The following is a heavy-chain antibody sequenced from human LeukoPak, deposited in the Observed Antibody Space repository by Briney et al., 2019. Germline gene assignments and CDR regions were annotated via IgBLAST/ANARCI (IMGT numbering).Heavy chain of an antibody. CDR3: AKDNIVFRILDV. J-gene: IGHJ6*02. V-gene: IGHV3-30*18. Sequence: GRSLRLSCAASGFTFRTYAMHWVRQVPGKGLEWVAVISYDGNNKHYADSVKRRFTISRDNSKNTLYLQMNSLRAEDSALYFCAKDNIVFRILDVWGQGTTVTVSS. D-gene: IGHD5-12*01. CDR1: GFTFRTYA. CDR2: ISYDGNNK.